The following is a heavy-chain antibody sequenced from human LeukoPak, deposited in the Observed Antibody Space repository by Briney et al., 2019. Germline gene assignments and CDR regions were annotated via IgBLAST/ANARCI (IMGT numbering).Heavy chain of an antibody. CDR3: ARDLPYYDFWSGYCIDY. J-gene: IGHJ4*02. CDR2: IKQDGSEK. Sequence: GGSLRLSCAASGFTFSNHWMSWVRQAPGKGLEWVANIKQDGSEKYYVDSVKGRFTISRDNAKNSLYLQMNSLRAEDTAVYYCARDLPYYDFWSGYCIDYWGQGTLVTVSS. V-gene: IGHV3-7*01. D-gene: IGHD3-3*01. CDR1: GFTFSNHW.